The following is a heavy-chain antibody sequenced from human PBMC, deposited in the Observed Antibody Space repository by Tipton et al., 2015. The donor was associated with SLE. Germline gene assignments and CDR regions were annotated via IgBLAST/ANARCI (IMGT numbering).Heavy chain of an antibody. CDR2: IYTSGST. J-gene: IGHJ3*02. D-gene: IGHD2-8*01. CDR1: GGSISSYY. Sequence: TLSLTCTVSGGSISSYYWSWIRQPPGKGLKWIGYIYTSGSTNYNPPLKSRVTISVDTSKNQFSLKLSSVTAADTAVYYCARTERKLNGVFDIWGQGTMVTVS. V-gene: IGHV4-4*08. CDR3: ARTERKLNGVFDI.